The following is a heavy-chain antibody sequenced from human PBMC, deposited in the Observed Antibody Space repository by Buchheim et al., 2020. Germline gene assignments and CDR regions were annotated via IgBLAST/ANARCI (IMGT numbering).Heavy chain of an antibody. Sequence: QVQLQESGPGLVKPSETLSLTCTVSGGPISSYYWSWIWQPPGKGLEWIGYIYYSGSTNYNPSLKSRVTISVDTSKDQFSLKLSSVTASDTAVYYCARVRGYCSSTSCYGVVYAFDIWGRGT. D-gene: IGHD2-2*01. J-gene: IGHJ3*02. CDR3: ARVRGYCSSTSCYGVVYAFDI. V-gene: IGHV4-59*01. CDR1: GGPISSYY. CDR2: IYYSGST.